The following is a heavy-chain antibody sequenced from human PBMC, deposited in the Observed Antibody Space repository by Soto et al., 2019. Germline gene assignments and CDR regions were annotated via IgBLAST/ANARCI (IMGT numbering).Heavy chain of an antibody. CDR3: ATYYYGSGSYFA. D-gene: IGHD3-10*01. CDR2: INAGNGNT. CDR1: GYTFTSYA. Sequence: QVQLVQSGAEVKKPGASVKVSCKASGYTFTSYAMHWVRQAPGQRLEWMGWINAGNGNTKYSQKFQGRVTITRDTTASTAYMELSSQRSEDKAVYYCATYYYGSGSYFAWGQGTLVTVSS. V-gene: IGHV1-3*01. J-gene: IGHJ5*02.